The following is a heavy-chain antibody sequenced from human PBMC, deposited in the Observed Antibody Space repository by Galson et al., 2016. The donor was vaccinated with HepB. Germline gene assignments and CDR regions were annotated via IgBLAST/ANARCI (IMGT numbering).Heavy chain of an antibody. CDR1: SINSGGYY. Sequence: SINSGGYYWSWIRQHPGKGLEWIGSTYSTGSAFYNPSLKGRLTVSRDTSRNQLSLSLKTEDTAVYYCTITPRDGPGSYYKFTMYYFDYWGHGALVTVSS. CDR2: TYSTGSA. D-gene: IGHD3-10*01. J-gene: IGHJ4*01. V-gene: IGHV4-31*05. CDR3: TITPRDGPGSYYKFTMYYFDY.